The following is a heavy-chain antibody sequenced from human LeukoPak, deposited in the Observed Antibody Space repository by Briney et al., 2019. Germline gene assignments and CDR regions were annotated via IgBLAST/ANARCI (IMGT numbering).Heavy chain of an antibody. D-gene: IGHD2-2*01. Sequence: SETLSLTCTVSGYSISSGYYWGWIRQPPGKGLEWIGSIYHSGSTYYNPSLKSRVTISVDTSKNQFSLKLSSVTAADTAVYYCARDSSQAFDYWGQGTLVTVSS. CDR2: IYHSGST. CDR3: ARDSSQAFDY. V-gene: IGHV4-38-2*02. CDR1: GYSISSGYY. J-gene: IGHJ4*02.